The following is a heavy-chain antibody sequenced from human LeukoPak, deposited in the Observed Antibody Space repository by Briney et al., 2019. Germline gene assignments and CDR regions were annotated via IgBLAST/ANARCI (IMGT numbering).Heavy chain of an antibody. V-gene: IGHV3-48*04. CDR3: TSHTGTGDAFRPFHI. Sequence: GGSPRLSCAASGFTFSTHDVNWVRQAPGKGLEWVSFINSRSSTIYYADSVKGRFTISRDNAKNSLYLQMNSLRAEDTAVYYCTSHTGTGDAFRPFHIWGQGTLVTVSS. D-gene: IGHD2-21*02. J-gene: IGHJ3*02. CDR2: INSRSSTI. CDR1: GFTFSTHD.